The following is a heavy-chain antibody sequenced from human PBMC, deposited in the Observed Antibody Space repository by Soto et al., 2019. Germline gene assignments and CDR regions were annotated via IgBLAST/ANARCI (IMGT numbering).Heavy chain of an antibody. V-gene: IGHV1-69*04. Sequence: SVKVSCKASGGTFSSYTISWVRQAPGQGLEWMGRIIPILGIANYAQKFQGRVTITADKSTSTAYMELSSLRSEDTAVYYCARDLIERRDTAMVDYWGQGTLVTVSS. CDR3: ARDLIERRDTAMVDY. CDR2: IIPILGIA. D-gene: IGHD5-18*01. J-gene: IGHJ4*02. CDR1: GGTFSSYT.